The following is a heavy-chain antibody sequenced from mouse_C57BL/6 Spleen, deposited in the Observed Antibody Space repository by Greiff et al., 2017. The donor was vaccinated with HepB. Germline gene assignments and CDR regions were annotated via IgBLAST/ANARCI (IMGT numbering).Heavy chain of an antibody. Sequence: QVQLKQSGPELVKPGASVKISCKASGYAFSSSWMNWVKQRPGKGLEWIGRIYPGDGDTNYNGKFKGKATLTADKSSSTAYMQLSSLTSEDSAVYFCASKMGDGDAMDYWGQGTSVTVSS. V-gene: IGHV1-82*01. CDR2: IYPGDGDT. CDR1: GYAFSSSW. CDR3: ASKMGDGDAMDY. J-gene: IGHJ4*01. D-gene: IGHD2-3*01.